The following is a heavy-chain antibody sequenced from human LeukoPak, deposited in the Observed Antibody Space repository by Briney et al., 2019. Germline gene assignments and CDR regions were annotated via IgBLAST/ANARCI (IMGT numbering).Heavy chain of an antibody. D-gene: IGHD2-15*01. CDR1: GFTFDDYA. J-gene: IGHJ4*02. CDR2: ISWNSGSI. Sequence: PGRSLRLSCAASGFTFDDYAMHWVRQAPGKGLEWVSGISWNSGSIGYADSVKGRFTISRDNAKNSLYLQMNSLRAEDTAVYYCATNRYCSGGRCCYFDYWGPGTLVTVSS. CDR3: ATNRYCSGGRCCYFDY. V-gene: IGHV3-9*01.